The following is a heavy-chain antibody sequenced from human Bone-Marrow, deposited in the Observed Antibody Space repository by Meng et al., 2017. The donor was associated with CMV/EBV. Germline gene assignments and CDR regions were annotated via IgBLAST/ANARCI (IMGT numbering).Heavy chain of an antibody. J-gene: IGHJ4*02. Sequence: GASLKISCAASGFTFSSYAMSWVRQAPGKGLEWVSAISGSGGSTYYADSVKGRFTISRDNSKNTLYLQMNSLRAEDTAVYYCARDPRVKSYVVVPTASDYWGQGTMVTVSS. CDR2: ISGSGGST. D-gene: IGHD2-2*01. CDR3: ARDPRVKSYVVVPTASDY. CDR1: GFTFSSYA. V-gene: IGHV3-23*01.